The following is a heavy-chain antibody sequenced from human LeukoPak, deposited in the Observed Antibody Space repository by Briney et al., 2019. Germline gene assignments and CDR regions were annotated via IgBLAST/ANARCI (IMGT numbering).Heavy chain of an antibody. D-gene: IGHD3-10*01. J-gene: IGHJ4*02. CDR3: ARDGWDY. CDR1: GFTFSSYW. CDR2: INHNGNVN. V-gene: IGHV3-7*03. Sequence: PGGSLRLSCAASGFTFSSYWMNWARQAPGKGLEWVASINHNGNVNYYVDSVKGRFTISRDNSKNTVYLQMNSLKAEDTAVYYCARDGWDYWGQGTLVTVSS.